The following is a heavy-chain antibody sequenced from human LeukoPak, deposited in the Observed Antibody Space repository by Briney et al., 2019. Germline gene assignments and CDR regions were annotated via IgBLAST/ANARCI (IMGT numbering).Heavy chain of an antibody. CDR3: AKDSAAAGTYYYYGMDV. V-gene: IGHV3-23*01. CDR2: ISGSGGST. CDR1: GFTFSDYY. D-gene: IGHD6-13*01. J-gene: IGHJ6*02. Sequence: GGSLILSCAASGFTFSDYYMSWVRQAPGKGLEWVSAISGSGGSTYYADSVKGRFTISRDNSKNTLYLQMNSLRAEDTAVYYCAKDSAAAGTYYYYGMDVWGQGTTVTVSS.